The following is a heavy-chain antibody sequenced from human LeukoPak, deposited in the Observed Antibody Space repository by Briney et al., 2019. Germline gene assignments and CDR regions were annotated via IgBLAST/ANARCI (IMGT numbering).Heavy chain of an antibody. Sequence: ASAKVSCKASGGTFSSYAISWVRQAPGQGLEWMGGIIPIFGTANYAQKFQGRVTITADESTSTAYMELSSLRSEDTAVYYCAREVSEDCSSTSCYYYYGMDVWGQGTTVTVSS. CDR2: IIPIFGTA. CDR1: GGTFSSYA. D-gene: IGHD2-2*01. CDR3: AREVSEDCSSTSCYYYYGMDV. J-gene: IGHJ6*02. V-gene: IGHV1-69*13.